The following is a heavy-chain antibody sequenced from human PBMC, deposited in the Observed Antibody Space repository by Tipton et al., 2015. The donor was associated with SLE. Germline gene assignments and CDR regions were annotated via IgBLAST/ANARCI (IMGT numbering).Heavy chain of an antibody. J-gene: IGHJ1*01. CDR1: GYTFTSYG. Sequence: QLVQSGAEVKKPGASVKVSCKASGYTFTSYGISWVRQAPGQGLEWMGWISAYNGNTDYAQKLQGRVTMTTDTSTSTAYMELRSLRSDDTAVYYCASQGYCSSTSCPLGYFQHWGQGTLVTVSS. CDR3: ASQGYCSSTSCPLGYFQH. D-gene: IGHD2-2*01. CDR2: ISAYNGNT. V-gene: IGHV1-18*01.